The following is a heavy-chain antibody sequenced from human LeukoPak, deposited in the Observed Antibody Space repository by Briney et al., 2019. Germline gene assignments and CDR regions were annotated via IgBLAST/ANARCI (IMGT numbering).Heavy chain of an antibody. CDR1: GGTFRNYA. CDR2: IIPIFGTA. J-gene: IGHJ3*02. CDR3: ASELRGAFDI. V-gene: IGHV1-69*05. D-gene: IGHD5-12*01. Sequence: SVKVSCKASGGTFRNYAISWVRQAPGQGLEWMGGIIPIFGTANYAQKFQGRVTITTDESTSTAYMELSSLRSEDTAVYYCASELRGAFDIWGQGTMVTVSS.